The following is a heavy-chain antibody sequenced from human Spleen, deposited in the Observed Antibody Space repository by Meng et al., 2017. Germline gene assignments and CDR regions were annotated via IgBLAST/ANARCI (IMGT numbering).Heavy chain of an antibody. D-gene: IGHD6-13*01. Sequence: ASVKVSCKPSGYNFPDYWLHWVRRAPGQGLEWMGRIDPKSGDTHYALRFQGRVTMTGGTSISTAYMELSGLRSDDTAMYYCVRDEDISAAGKLFGDYWGQGTLVTVSS. CDR3: VRDEDISAAGKLFGDY. CDR1: GYNFPDYW. J-gene: IGHJ4*02. CDR2: IDPKSGDT. V-gene: IGHV1-2*06.